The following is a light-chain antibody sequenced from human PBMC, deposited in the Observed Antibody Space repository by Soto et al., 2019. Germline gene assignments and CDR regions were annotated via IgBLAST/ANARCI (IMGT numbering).Light chain of an antibody. CDR2: KAS. V-gene: IGKV1-5*03. Sequence: DIQMTQSPSTLSASVGDRVTITCRASQSISSWLAWYQQKPGKAPKLLIYKASSLESGVPSRFSGSGSGTXXXXXXXSXXPDDFATXYCQHYNSYPWTFGQGTKVEIK. J-gene: IGKJ1*01. CDR1: QSISSW. CDR3: QHYNSYPWT.